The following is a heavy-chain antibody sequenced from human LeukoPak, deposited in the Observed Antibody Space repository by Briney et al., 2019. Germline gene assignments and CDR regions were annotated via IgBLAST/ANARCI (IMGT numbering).Heavy chain of an antibody. D-gene: IGHD5-24*01. CDR2: IYYSGTT. Sequence: PSQTLSLTCTVSGGSISSGGFSWSWIRQPPGKGLEWIGYIYYSGTTYYSPSLKSRVTISVDTSKNQFSLKLSSVTAADTAVYYCARETRRDGYNWFDPWGQGTLVTVSS. V-gene: IGHV4-31*03. J-gene: IGHJ5*02. CDR3: ARETRRDGYNWFDP. CDR1: GGSISSGGFS.